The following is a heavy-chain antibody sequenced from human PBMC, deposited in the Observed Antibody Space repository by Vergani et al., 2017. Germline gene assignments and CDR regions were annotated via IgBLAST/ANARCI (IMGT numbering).Heavy chain of an antibody. CDR1: GFTFSSYA. V-gene: IGHV3-23*01. CDR2: ISGSGGST. D-gene: IGHD3-3*01. J-gene: IGHJ6*03. Sequence: EVQLLESGGGLVQPGGSLRLSCAASGFTFSSYAMSWVRQAPGKGLEWVSAISGSGGSTYYADSVKGRFTISRDNSKNTLYLQMNSLRAEDTAVYYCARGIVPPSYFGVVIISYVDVWGKGTTVTVSS. CDR3: ARGIVPPSYFGVVIISYVDV.